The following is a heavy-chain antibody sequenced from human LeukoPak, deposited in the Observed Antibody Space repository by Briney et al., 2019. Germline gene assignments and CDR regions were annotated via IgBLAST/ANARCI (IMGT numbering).Heavy chain of an antibody. V-gene: IGHV1-2*02. CDR2: INPNSVIA. D-gene: IGHD2-8*01. Sequence: GASVKASCKASGHTFTDYYILWVRQAPGLRLKWMGWINPNSVIANYAQRIQGRGSMTRDTSVSTARMELSRLRTDDTAVYYCARIGFCPSGKCYPFAFDIWGQGTMVIVS. CDR1: GHTFTDYY. CDR3: ARIGFCPSGKCYPFAFDI. J-gene: IGHJ3*02.